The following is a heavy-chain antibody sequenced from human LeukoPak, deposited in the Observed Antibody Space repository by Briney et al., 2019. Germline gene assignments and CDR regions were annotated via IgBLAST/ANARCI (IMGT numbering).Heavy chain of an antibody. CDR2: INPSGGST. Sequence: WASVKVSCKASGYTFTRYYMHWVRQAPGQGLEWMGIINPSGGSTSYAQKFQGRVTITTDESTSTAYMELSTLRSEDTTVYYCAREIQLWLQKWGQGTLVTVSS. CDR3: AREIQLWLQK. D-gene: IGHD5-18*01. CDR1: GYTFTRYY. J-gene: IGHJ4*02. V-gene: IGHV1-46*01.